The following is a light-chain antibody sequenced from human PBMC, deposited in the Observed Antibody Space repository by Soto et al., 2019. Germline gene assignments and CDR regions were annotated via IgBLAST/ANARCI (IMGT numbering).Light chain of an antibody. J-gene: IGLJ1*01. CDR3: FSFTTTSTHV. CDR2: SNY. CDR1: SSNIESNT. V-gene: IGLV1-44*01. Sequence: QSVLTQPPSASGTPGQRVTISCSGSSSNIESNTVTWYQQLPGTAPKLVIYSNYDRPSGVPDRFSGSTSGTSASLVIRGLQSEDEAEYFCFSFTTTSTHVFGTGTKLTVL.